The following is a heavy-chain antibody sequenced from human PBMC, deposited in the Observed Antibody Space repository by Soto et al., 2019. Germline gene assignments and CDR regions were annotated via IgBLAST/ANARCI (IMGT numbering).Heavy chain of an antibody. J-gene: IGHJ4*02. CDR1: GGTFSSYT. CDR2: IIPILGIA. Sequence: ASVKVSCKASGGTFSSYTISWVRQAPGQGLEWMGRIIPILGIANYAQKFQGRVTITADKSTSTAYMELSSLRSEDTAVYYCARSTPEYYFDYWGQGTLVTVSS. V-gene: IGHV1-69*02. CDR3: ARSTPEYYFDY.